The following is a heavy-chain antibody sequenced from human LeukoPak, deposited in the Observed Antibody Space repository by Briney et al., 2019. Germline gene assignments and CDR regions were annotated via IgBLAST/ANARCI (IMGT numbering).Heavy chain of an antibody. V-gene: IGHV2-5*02. CDR2: MYWGDDE. CDR1: GLSLTTSGVG. D-gene: IGHD3/OR15-3a*01. Sequence: SGPTLVNPTQTLTLTCTLSGLSLTTSGVGVGWIRQPPGKALEWLAIMYWGDDERYSPSLKNRLTLTQDPSKTQVVLRMTNMDPADTGTYYCAGTTISGLLGDAFDIWGQGTMVTVFS. CDR3: AGTTISGLLGDAFDI. J-gene: IGHJ3*02.